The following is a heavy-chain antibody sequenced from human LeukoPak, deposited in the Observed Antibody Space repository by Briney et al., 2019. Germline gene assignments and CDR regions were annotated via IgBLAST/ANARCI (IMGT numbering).Heavy chain of an antibody. Sequence: ASVKVSCKVSGSTLTELSMHWVRQAPGKGLEWMGGFDPEDGETFYAQDFQGRVIMTEDTSTDTAYMELSSLRSEDTAVYYCAAEHEKVDYRSTWFNPWGQGTLVTVSS. CDR1: GSTLTELS. V-gene: IGHV1-24*01. CDR2: FDPEDGET. D-gene: IGHD4/OR15-4a*01. J-gene: IGHJ5*02. CDR3: AAEHEKVDYRSTWFNP.